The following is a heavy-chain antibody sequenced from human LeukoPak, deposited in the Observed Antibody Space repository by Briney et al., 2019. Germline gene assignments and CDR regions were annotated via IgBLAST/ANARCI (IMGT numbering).Heavy chain of an antibody. Sequence: GSLRLSCAASGFTFSAHAVMWVRPAPGQGLEWVSAITSGGAPRYADSVKGRFTISRDNSKNMLYLQMNSLRAGDTARYFCARDPNGDYIGAFEFWGQGTGVTVSS. CDR1: GFTFSAHA. D-gene: IGHD4-17*01. CDR3: ARDPNGDYIGAFEF. CDR2: ITSGGAP. V-gene: IGHV3-23*01. J-gene: IGHJ3*01.